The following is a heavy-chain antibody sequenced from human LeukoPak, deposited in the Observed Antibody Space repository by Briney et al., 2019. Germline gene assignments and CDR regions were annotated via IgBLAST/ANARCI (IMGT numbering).Heavy chain of an antibody. Sequence: SVKVSCKASGGTFSSYAISWVRQAPGQGLEWMGRIIPILGIANYAQKFQGRVTITADKSTSTAYMELSSLRSEDTAVYFCAKRGVVIRVILVGFHKQAYYFDSWGQGALVTVSS. J-gene: IGHJ4*02. CDR3: AKRGVVIRVILVGFHKQAYYFDS. D-gene: IGHD3-10*01. V-gene: IGHV1-69*04. CDR2: IIPILGIA. CDR1: GGTFSSYA.